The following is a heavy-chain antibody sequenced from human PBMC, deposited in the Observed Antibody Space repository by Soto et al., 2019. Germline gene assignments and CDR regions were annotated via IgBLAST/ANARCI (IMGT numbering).Heavy chain of an antibody. CDR1: GYTFTSYC. Sequence: ASVKVSCKGSGYTFTSYCISWVRQAPGQGLEWMGWISAYNGNTNYAQKLQGRVTMTTDTSTTTAYMELRSLRSDDTAVYYCARDLPWIFGVVIFPPEDGMDVWGQGTTVTVSS. V-gene: IGHV1-18*01. J-gene: IGHJ6*02. D-gene: IGHD3-3*01. CDR3: ARDLPWIFGVVIFPPEDGMDV. CDR2: ISAYNGNT.